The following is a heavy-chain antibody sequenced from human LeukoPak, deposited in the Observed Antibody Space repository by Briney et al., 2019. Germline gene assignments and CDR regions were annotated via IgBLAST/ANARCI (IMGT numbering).Heavy chain of an antibody. V-gene: IGHV1-2*02. CDR1: GYTFTGYY. CDR2: INPNSGGT. Sequence: GASVKVSCKASGYTFTGYYMHWVRQAPGQGLEWMGWINPNSGGTNYAQKFQGRVTMTRDTSISTAYMELSRLRSDDTAVYYCARLSALYSYGSGYNFAYGGQEPLATVSS. J-gene: IGHJ4*02. D-gene: IGHD5-18*01. CDR3: ARLSALYSYGSGYNFAY.